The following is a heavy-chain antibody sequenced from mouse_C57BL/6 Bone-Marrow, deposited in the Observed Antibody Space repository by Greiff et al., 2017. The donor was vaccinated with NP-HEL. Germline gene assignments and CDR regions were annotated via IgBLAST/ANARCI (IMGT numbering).Heavy chain of an antibody. CDR1: GFTFSSYG. V-gene: IGHV5-6*01. Sequence: EVQGVESGGDLVKPGGSLKLSCAASGFTFSSYGMSWVRQTPDKRLEWVATISTGGSYTYYPDSVKGRFTISRDNAMNTLYLQMNSLKSEDTAMYYCARHPGDYFDYWGQGTTLTVSS. CDR2: ISTGGSYT. D-gene: IGHD4-1*01. CDR3: ARHPGDYFDY. J-gene: IGHJ2*01.